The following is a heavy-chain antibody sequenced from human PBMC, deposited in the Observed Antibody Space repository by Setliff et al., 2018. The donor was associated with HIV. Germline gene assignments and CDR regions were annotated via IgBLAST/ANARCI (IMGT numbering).Heavy chain of an antibody. CDR3: TCASRRKGNYYYYYYMDV. V-gene: IGHV3-49*04. CDR1: GFTFGDYT. CDR2: IRSKAYGGTI. Sequence: AGGSLRLSCSASGFTFGDYTLSWVRQAPGKGLEWVGFIRSKAYGGTIEYAASVKGRFTISRDDSKSIAYLQMNSLKTEDTAVYYCTCASRRKGNYYYYYYMDVWGKGTTVTVSS. D-gene: IGHD2-2*01. J-gene: IGHJ6*03.